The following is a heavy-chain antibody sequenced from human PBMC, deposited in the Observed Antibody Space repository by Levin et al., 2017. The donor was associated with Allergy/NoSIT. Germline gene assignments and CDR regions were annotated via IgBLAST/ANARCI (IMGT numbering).Heavy chain of an antibody. D-gene: IGHD4/OR15-4a*01. V-gene: IGHV4-4*07. Sequence: SETLSLTCTVSGGSISSYYWSWIRQPAGKGLEWIGRIYTSGSTNYNPSLKSRVTMSVDTSKNQFSLKLSSVTAADTAVYYCASSLSLWSSLIPTEYFQHWGQGTLVTVSS. CDR2: IYTSGST. CDR3: ASSLSLWSSLIPTEYFQH. J-gene: IGHJ1*01. CDR1: GGSISSYY.